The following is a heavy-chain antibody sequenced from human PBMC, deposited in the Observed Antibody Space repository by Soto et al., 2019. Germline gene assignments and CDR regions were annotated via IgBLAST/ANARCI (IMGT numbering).Heavy chain of an antibody. CDR1: GYTFTSYA. D-gene: IGHD1-26*01. CDR2: INAGNGNT. V-gene: IGHV1-3*01. Sequence: ASVKVSCKASGYTFTSYAMHWVRQAPGQRLEWMGWINAGNGNTKYSQKFQGRVTITADESTSTAYIELSSLRSEDTAVYYCASSIISGSYYFFFDYWGQGTLVTVSS. CDR3: ASSIISGSYYFFFDY. J-gene: IGHJ4*02.